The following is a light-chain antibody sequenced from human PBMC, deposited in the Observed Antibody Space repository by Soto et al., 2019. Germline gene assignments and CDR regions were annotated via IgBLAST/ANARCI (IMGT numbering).Light chain of an antibody. CDR2: GAS. V-gene: IGKV3-15*01. CDR1: QSVSSN. Sequence: EIVMTQSPATLSLSPGERATLSCRASQSVSSNLASYQQKPGQAPRLLIYGASTRPTGIPARFSGSGSGTEFTLPISSLQSEDFAVYYCQQYNNWPPWTFGQGTKVEFK. J-gene: IGKJ1*01. CDR3: QQYNNWPPWT.